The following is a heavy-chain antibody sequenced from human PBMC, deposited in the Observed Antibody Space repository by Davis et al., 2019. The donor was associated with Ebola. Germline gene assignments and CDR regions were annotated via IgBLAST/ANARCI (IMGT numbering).Heavy chain of an antibody. J-gene: IGHJ6*02. V-gene: IGHV1-18*01. CDR2: ISAYNGNT. CDR1: GYTFTSYG. Sequence: ASVKVSCKASGYTFTSYGISWVRQAPGQGLEWMGWISAYNGNTNYAQKLQGRVTITTDTSTSTAYMELRSLRSDDTAVYYCARESSLGAWGYGMDVWGQGTTVTVSS. CDR3: ARESSLGAWGYGMDV. D-gene: IGHD1-26*01.